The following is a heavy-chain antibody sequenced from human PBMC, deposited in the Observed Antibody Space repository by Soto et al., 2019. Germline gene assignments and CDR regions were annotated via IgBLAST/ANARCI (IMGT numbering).Heavy chain of an antibody. CDR1: GESFSGYY. D-gene: IGHD6-19*01. CDR3: ARGGSSGWPSYYYYGMDV. Sequence: SETLSLTCAVYGESFSGYYWSWIRQPPGKGLEWIGEINHSGITNYNPSLKSQVTISVDTSKNQFSLKLSSVTAADTAVYYCARGGSSGWPSYYYYGMDVWGQGTTVTVSS. CDR2: INHSGIT. J-gene: IGHJ6*02. V-gene: IGHV4-34*01.